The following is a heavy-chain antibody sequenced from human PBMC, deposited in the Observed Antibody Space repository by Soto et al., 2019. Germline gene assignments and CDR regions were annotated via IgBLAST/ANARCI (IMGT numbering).Heavy chain of an antibody. V-gene: IGHV4-4*07. CDR1: GGSINAFY. Sequence: LSLTCTVSGGSINAFYWGWVRQPALKGLEWIGRIFSSGSTSFNPSLESRVAMSVDTSKNHFSLNLSSVTAADMAVYYCAREGSYSAYNFAHGIQLWSFDFWGQGALVTVSS. J-gene: IGHJ4*02. D-gene: IGHD5-12*01. CDR2: IFSSGST. CDR3: AREGSYSAYNFAHGIQLWSFDF.